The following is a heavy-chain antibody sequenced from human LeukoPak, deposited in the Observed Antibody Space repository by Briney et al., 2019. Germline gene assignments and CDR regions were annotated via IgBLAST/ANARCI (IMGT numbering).Heavy chain of an antibody. CDR3: ARGHSSSGWYEAYYYYMDV. J-gene: IGHJ6*03. V-gene: IGHV1-8*01. Sequence: GASVKVSCKASGYTFTSYDINWVRQATGQGLEWMGWMNPNSGNTGYAQKFQGRVTMTRNTSISTAYMELSSLRSEDTAVYYYARGHSSSGWYEAYYYYMDVWGKGTTVTVSS. CDR1: GYTFTSYD. CDR2: MNPNSGNT. D-gene: IGHD6-19*01.